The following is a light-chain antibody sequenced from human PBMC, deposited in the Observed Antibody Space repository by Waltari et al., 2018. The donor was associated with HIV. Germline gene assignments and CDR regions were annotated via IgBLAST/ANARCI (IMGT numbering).Light chain of an antibody. CDR2: NNN. CDR3: NSRDSSSKHHWV. Sequence: SSELTQDPAVSVALGQTVRITCQGDSLRSYYASWYQQKPGKAPVLVIYNNNNRPSGIPDRFSGSSSGNTASLTMTGAQAEDEADYYCNSRDSSSKHHWVFGGGTKLTVL. CDR1: SLRSYY. V-gene: IGLV3-19*01. J-gene: IGLJ3*02.